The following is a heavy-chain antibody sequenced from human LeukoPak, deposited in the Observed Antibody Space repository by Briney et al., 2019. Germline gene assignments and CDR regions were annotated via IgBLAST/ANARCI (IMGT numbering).Heavy chain of an antibody. D-gene: IGHD2-2*01. Sequence: ASVKVSCKASGYIFTSYGINWVRQAPGQGLEWMGWISTYNGDTKYVQKFQDRVTMTTDTSTNTAYMELRSLRSDDTAVYYCARDLRAAIGAHYYYYGMDVWGQGTTVTVSS. CDR3: ARDLRAAIGAHYYYYGMDV. J-gene: IGHJ6*02. CDR2: ISTYNGDT. V-gene: IGHV1-18*01. CDR1: GYIFTSYG.